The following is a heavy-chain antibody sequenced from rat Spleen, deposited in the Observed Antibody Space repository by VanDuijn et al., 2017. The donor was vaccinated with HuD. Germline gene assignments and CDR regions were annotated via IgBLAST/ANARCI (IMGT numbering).Heavy chain of an antibody. V-gene: IGHV5-62*01. CDR1: GFTFSSYG. CDR2: ISSSSGT. D-gene: IGHD1-9*01. Sequence: VQLVESGGGLVQPGKSLKLSCSASGFTFSSYGMHWIRQAPGKGLDWVAYISSSSGTVYADAVKGRFTISRDNAKNTLYLQLNSLKSEDTAIYYCARYYGYNFDYWGQGVMVTVSS. J-gene: IGHJ2*01. CDR3: ARYYGYNFDY.